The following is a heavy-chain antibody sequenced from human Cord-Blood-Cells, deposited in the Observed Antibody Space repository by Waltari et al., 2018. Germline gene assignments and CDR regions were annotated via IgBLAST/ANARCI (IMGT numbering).Heavy chain of an antibody. Sequence: QVQLQQWGAGLLKPSETLSLTCAVYGGSFSGYYWSWIRQPPGKGLEWIGEINHRGSTNYHPSLKSRVTISVDTSKNQFSLKLSSVTAADTAVYYCASTYCCGDCYSDYWGQGTLVTVSS. CDR2: INHRGST. D-gene: IGHD2-21*02. CDR1: GGSFSGYY. J-gene: IGHJ4*02. V-gene: IGHV4-34*01. CDR3: ASTYCCGDCYSDY.